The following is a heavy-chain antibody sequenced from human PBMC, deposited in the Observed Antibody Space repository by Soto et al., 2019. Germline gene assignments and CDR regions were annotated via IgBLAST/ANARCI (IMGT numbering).Heavy chain of an antibody. CDR1: GYTFSDHY. CDR3: ARTETGDY. J-gene: IGHJ4*02. V-gene: IGHV1-2*02. Sequence: QVQLVQSGAEVKKPGASVKVSCKASGYTFSDHYMHWVRQAPGQGLEWMGWINPNSGDTKYARKIQGRVTMTRDTSISTAYMELSRLTSDDTAVYYCARTETGDYWGQGTLVTVSS. CDR2: INPNSGDT. D-gene: IGHD3-10*01.